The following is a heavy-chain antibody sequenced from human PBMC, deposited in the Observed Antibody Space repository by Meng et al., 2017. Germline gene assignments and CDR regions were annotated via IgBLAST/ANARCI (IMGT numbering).Heavy chain of an antibody. D-gene: IGHD1-26*01. CDR1: GFTFSSYG. J-gene: IGHJ4*02. CDR3: ASGQVGAEYYFDY. V-gene: IGHV3-33*01. Sequence: GGSLRLSCAASGFTFSSYGMHWVRQAPGKGLEWVAVIWYDGSNKYYADSVKGRFTISRDNSKNTLYLQMNSLRAEDTAVYYCASGQVGAEYYFDYWGQGTLVTVSS. CDR2: IWYDGSNK.